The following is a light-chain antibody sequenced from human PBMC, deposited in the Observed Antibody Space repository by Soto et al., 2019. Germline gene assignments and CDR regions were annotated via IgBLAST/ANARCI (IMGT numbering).Light chain of an antibody. CDR3: QQRSNWPPKIT. J-gene: IGKJ5*01. V-gene: IGKV3-11*01. CDR2: AAS. Sequence: IVTTQSPATLSVFPGEGVNLSCRATQSVSSNLAWYQQRPGQAPRLLINAASIRATDTPDRISGSGSGTDFTLTISSLEPEDFAVYYCQQRSNWPPKITFGQGTRLEI. CDR1: QSVSSN.